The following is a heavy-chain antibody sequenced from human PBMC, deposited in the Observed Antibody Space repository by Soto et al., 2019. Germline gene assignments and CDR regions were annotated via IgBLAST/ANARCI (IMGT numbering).Heavy chain of an antibody. CDR3: ARDSAAGNYFQH. CDR2: INAGNGNT. V-gene: IGHV1-3*01. CDR1: GYTFTSYA. D-gene: IGHD6-13*01. J-gene: IGHJ1*01. Sequence: ASVKVSCKASGYTFTSYAMHWVRQAPGQRLEWMGWINAGNGNTKYSQKFQGRVTITRDTSASTAYMELSSLRSEDTAVYYCARDSAAGNYFQHWGQGTLVTVLL.